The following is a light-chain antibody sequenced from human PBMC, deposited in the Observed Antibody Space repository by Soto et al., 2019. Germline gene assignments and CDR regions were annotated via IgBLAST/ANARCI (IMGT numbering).Light chain of an antibody. V-gene: IGKV3-15*01. CDR1: QTTNNH. Sequence: IVLMHPPATLSVSPGERATLSCRATQTTNNHIVWYPQKPGQVPRLLIYDASTGAAGVPSGFCGSGSETEFTLTISTLQSGDFAFYFCQQYHNWPHTFGGWAKVDIK. CDR2: DAS. CDR3: QQYHNWPHT. J-gene: IGKJ4*01.